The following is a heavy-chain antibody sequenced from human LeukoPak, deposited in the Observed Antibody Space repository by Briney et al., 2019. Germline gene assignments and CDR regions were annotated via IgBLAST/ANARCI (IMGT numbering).Heavy chain of an antibody. CDR1: GGTFSSYA. D-gene: IGHD2-8*02. CDR3: ARSAYTGGVFEN. CDR2: IIPISGTT. V-gene: IGHV1-69*13. Sequence: SVKVSCKASGGTFSSYAISWVRQAPGQGLEWMGGIIPISGTTNNAQKFQGRVTITADESTSTAYMELSSLRSEDTAVYYCARSAYTGGVFENWGQGTLVTVSS. J-gene: IGHJ4*02.